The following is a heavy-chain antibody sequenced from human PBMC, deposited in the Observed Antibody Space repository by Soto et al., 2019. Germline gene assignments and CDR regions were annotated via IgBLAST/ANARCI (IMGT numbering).Heavy chain of an antibody. CDR2: IIPLFAAP. CDR3: AMLTTSGYYPPFDD. J-gene: IGHJ4*02. Sequence: QVQLVQSGAEVKKPGSSVKVSCKASGDSFSSSAITWVRQAPGQGLEWMGGIIPLFAAPHYAHRFQDRVTITSDESTSTAYMELSRLRSEDTAVYYCAMLTTSGYYPPFDDWGQGTLVTVSS. D-gene: IGHD3-22*01. CDR1: GDSFSSSA. V-gene: IGHV1-69*01.